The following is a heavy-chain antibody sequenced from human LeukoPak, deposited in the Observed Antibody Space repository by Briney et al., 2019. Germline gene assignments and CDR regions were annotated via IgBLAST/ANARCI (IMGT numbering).Heavy chain of an antibody. CDR3: ARDDYDSSGHYYAGYFDY. Sequence: GGSLRLSRAASGFTFSSYSLSWVRQAPGKGLEWVSYLSSSGDTIYYADSVEGRFTISRDNAKNSLYLQMNSLRDEDTAVYYCARDDYDSSGHYYAGYFDYWGQGTLVTVSS. D-gene: IGHD3-22*01. CDR2: LSSSGDTI. CDR1: GFTFSSYS. V-gene: IGHV3-48*02. J-gene: IGHJ4*02.